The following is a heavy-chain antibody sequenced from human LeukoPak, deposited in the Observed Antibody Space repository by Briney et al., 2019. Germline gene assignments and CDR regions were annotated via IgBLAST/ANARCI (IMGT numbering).Heavy chain of an antibody. CDR1: GFTVSSYY. V-gene: IGHV3-66*01. D-gene: IGHD2-21*02. J-gene: IGHJ6*02. CDR2: IYSAVST. Sequence: GGSLRLSCAASGFTVSSYYMSWVRQAPGKGLEWVSLIYSAVSTYYADSVKGRFTTSRDNSKNTLYLQMNSLRAEDTAVYYCARGSCGGDCYYYYYGLDVWGQGTTVTVSS. CDR3: ARGSCGGDCYYYYYGLDV.